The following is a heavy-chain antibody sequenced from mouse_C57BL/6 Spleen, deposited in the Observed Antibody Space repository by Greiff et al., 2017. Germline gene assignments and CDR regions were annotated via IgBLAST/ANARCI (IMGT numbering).Heavy chain of an antibody. Sequence: VQLQQPGAELVKPGASVKLSCKASGYTFTSYWMHWVKQRPGRGLEWIGRIEPNSGGTKYNEKFKSKATLTVDTSSSTAYMQLSSLTSEDSAVDYCARERYGDYWGQGTTLTVSS. J-gene: IGHJ2*01. CDR3: ARERYGDY. CDR1: GYTFTSYW. D-gene: IGHD1-1*02. V-gene: IGHV1-72*04. CDR2: IEPNSGGT.